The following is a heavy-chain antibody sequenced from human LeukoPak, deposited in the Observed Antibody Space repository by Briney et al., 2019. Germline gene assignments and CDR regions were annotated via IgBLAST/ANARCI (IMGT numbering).Heavy chain of an antibody. CDR1: GFTLRYYQ. Sequence: GGSLRLSCATSGFTLRYYQMNWVRQAPGKGLEWVAVISYDGSNKYYADSVKGRFTISRDNSKNTLYLQMNSLRAEDTAVYYCAKGVTFDYWGQGTLVTVSS. V-gene: IGHV3-30*18. CDR3: AKGVTFDY. CDR2: ISYDGSNK. J-gene: IGHJ4*02. D-gene: IGHD2-21*02.